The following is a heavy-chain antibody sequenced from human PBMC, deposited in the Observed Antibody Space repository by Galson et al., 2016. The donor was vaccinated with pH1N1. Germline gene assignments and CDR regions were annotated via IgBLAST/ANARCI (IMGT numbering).Heavy chain of an antibody. V-gene: IGHV4-61*02. Sequence: WSWIRQPAGKGLEWIGRFHTSGSTNYKPSLNSRVTISLDASNNQFSLKLTSVAAADTAVYYCAREADSSDSTGYYYKTFDYWGQGILVTVSS. D-gene: IGHD3-22*01. CDR2: FHTSGST. CDR3: AREADSSDSTGYYYKTFDY. J-gene: IGHJ4*02.